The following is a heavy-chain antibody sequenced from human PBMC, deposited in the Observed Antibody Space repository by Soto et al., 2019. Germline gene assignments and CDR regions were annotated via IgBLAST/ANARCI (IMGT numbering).Heavy chain of an antibody. Sequence: EVQMVASGGGVVQPGGSLRLSCAASGFTFSDQWMSWVRQAPGKGLEWVANINPDGSAKSHVDSVEGRFTISRDNAKNSLYLQMNTLRVEDTAVYYWARGPFWGQGTLVTVSS. J-gene: IGHJ4*02. D-gene: IGHD3-3*02. CDR2: INPDGSAK. CDR1: GFTFSDQW. V-gene: IGHV3-7*01. CDR3: ARGPF.